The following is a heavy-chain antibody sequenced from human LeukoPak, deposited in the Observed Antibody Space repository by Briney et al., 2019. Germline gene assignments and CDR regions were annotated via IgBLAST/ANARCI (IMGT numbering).Heavy chain of an antibody. CDR2: IVASSGAT. Sequence: PGGSLRLSCAASGFNFNNYAMSWVRQAPGKGLEWVSHIVASSGATFYADSVKGRFTISRDNSKNTLYLQMNSLRPEDTAVYYCAKDRAGYSGARGFDFWGQGTLVTVSS. V-gene: IGHV3-23*01. CDR3: AKDRAGYSGARGFDF. D-gene: IGHD5-12*01. CDR1: GFNFNNYA. J-gene: IGHJ4*02.